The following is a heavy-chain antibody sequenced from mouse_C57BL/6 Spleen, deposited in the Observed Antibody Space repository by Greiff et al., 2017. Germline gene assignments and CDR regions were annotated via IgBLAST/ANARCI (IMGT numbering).Heavy chain of an antibody. J-gene: IGHJ4*01. Sequence: EVMLVESGGGLVKPGGSLKLSCAASGFTFSSYAMSWVRQTPEKRLEWVATISDGGSYTYYPDNVKGRFTISRDNAKNNLYLQMSHLKSEDTAMYYCARASYYSNYNYAMEYWGQGTSVTVSS. CDR2: ISDGGSYT. D-gene: IGHD2-5*01. CDR1: GFTFSSYA. CDR3: ARASYYSNYNYAMEY. V-gene: IGHV5-4*03.